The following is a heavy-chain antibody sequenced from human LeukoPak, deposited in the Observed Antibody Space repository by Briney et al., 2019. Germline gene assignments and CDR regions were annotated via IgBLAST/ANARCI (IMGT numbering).Heavy chain of an antibody. Sequence: SETLSLTCTVSGGSISSYHWSWIRQPPGKGLEWIGLFYYSGSTYYNPSLKSRVTISVDTSKNQFSLKLSSVTAADTAVYYCASSRGDYFDYWGQGTLVTVSS. J-gene: IGHJ4*02. CDR3: ASSRGDYFDY. CDR2: FYYSGST. V-gene: IGHV4-59*12. CDR1: GGSISSYH.